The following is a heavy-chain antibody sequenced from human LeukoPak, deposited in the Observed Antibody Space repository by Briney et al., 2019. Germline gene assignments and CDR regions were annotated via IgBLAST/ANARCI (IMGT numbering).Heavy chain of an antibody. CDR2: IYYSGST. CDR3: ARHRMVRGVIRDAFDI. CDR1: GGSISSSSYY. D-gene: IGHD3-10*01. J-gene: IGHJ3*02. Sequence: SETLSLTCTVSGGSISSSSYYWGWIRQPPGKGLEWIGSIYYSGSTYYNPSLKSRVTISVDTSKNQFSLKLSSVTAADTAVYYCARHRMVRGVIRDAFDIWGQGTMVTVSS. V-gene: IGHV4-39*01.